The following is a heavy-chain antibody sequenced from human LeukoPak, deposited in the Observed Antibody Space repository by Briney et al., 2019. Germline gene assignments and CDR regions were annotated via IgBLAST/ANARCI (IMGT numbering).Heavy chain of an antibody. CDR2: IYSGGST. D-gene: IGHD3-22*01. CDR1: GFTVSSNS. CDR3: ARELYYYDSSGYRRYFDY. J-gene: IGHJ4*02. V-gene: IGHV3-53*01. Sequence: GGSLRLSCAASGFTVSSNSMSWVRQAPGKGLEWVSVIYSGGSTYYADSVKGQFTISRDNSKNTLYLQMNSLRAEDTAVYYCARELYYYDSSGYRRYFDYWGQGTLVTVSS.